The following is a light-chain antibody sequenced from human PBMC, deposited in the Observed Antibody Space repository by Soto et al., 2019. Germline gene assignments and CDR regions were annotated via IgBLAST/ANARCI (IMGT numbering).Light chain of an antibody. CDR2: EVN. Sequence: QSVLTQPASVSGSPGQSITISCTGTSSDVGGHNYVSWYQQHPGKVPKLLIYEVNLRPSGISNRFSGSKSGNTASLTISGLQAEDEGYYYCSSYTSSITLVFGGGTKVTVL. J-gene: IGLJ2*01. V-gene: IGLV2-14*01. CDR3: SSYTSSITLV. CDR1: SSDVGGHNY.